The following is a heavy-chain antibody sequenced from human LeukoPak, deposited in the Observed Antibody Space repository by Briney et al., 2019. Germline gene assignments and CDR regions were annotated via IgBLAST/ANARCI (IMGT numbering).Heavy chain of an antibody. J-gene: IGHJ4*02. V-gene: IGHV1-69*04. Sequence: ASVKLSCKASGGTFSSYAISWVRQAPGQGLEWMGRIIPILGIANYAQKFQGRVTITADKSTSTAYMELSSLRSEDTAVYYCARTSGSTYYFDYWGQGTLVTVSS. CDR2: IIPILGIA. CDR3: ARTSGSTYYFDY. CDR1: GGTFSSYA. D-gene: IGHD1-26*01.